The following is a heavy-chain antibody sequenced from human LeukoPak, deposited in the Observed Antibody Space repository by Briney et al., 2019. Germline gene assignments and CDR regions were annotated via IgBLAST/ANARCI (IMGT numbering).Heavy chain of an antibody. J-gene: IGHJ4*02. CDR1: GGSISSGSYY. CDR2: IYTSGST. V-gene: IGHV4-61*02. CDR3: ARGELWPYYFDY. Sequence: SETLSLTCTVSGGSISSGSYYWSWIRQPAGKGLEWIGRIYTSGSTNYNPSLKSRVTISVDTSKNQFSLKLSSVTAADTAVYYCARGELWPYYFDYWGQGTLVTVSS. D-gene: IGHD3-16*01.